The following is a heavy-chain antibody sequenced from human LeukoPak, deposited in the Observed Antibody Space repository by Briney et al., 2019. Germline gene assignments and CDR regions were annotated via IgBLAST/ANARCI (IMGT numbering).Heavy chain of an antibody. Sequence: ASVKVSCHASGYSFTSNYIHWVRQAPGQGLEWMGMIYPRDGSTSYAQKFQGRVTVTRDTSTSTVHMELSGLRSEDTAVYYCARDQEAFDYWGQGTLVTVSS. J-gene: IGHJ4*02. CDR2: IYPRDGST. V-gene: IGHV1-46*01. CDR3: ARDQEAFDY. CDR1: GYSFTSNY.